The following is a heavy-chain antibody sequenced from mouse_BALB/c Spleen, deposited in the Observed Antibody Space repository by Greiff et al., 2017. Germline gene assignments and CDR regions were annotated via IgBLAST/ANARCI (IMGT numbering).Heavy chain of an antibody. J-gene: IGHJ2*01. V-gene: IGHV7-3*02. CDR3: AREGDFYFDY. D-gene: IGHD3-3*01. Sequence: EVHLVESGGGLVQPGGSLRLSCATSGFTFTDYYMSWVRQPPGKALEWLGFIRNKANGYTTEYSASVKGRFTISRDNSQSILYLQMNTLRAEDSATYYCAREGDFYFDYWGQGTTLTVSS. CDR1: GFTFTDYY. CDR2: IRNKANGYTT.